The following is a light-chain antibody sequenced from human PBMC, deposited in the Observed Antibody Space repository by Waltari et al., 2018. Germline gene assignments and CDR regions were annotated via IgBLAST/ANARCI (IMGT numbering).Light chain of an antibody. J-gene: IGKJ4*01. CDR3: QQYGSSPLT. CDR1: QSGTSNY. CDR2: TAS. V-gene: IGKV3-20*01. Sequence: EIVLTQSPGTLSLSPGERATLYCRASQSGTSNYLAWYQQKPGQAPRLLMYTASSRASGIPDRFSGSGSGTDFTLTISRLEPEDFAVYYCQQYGSSPLTFGGGTKVEIK.